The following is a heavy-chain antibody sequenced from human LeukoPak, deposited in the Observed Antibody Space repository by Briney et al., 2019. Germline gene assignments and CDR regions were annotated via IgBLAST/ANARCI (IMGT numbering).Heavy chain of an antibody. D-gene: IGHD5-24*01. CDR3: ARDLGGRMGLSAV. Sequence: PGGSLRLSCAASRFTLSNYWMSWVRQAPGKGLEWVSVIYSGGSTNYADSVKGRFTISRDSSKNTLYLQMNSLRAEDTAVYYCARDLGGRMGLSAVWGQGTTVTVSS. CDR2: IYSGGST. CDR1: RFTLSNYW. V-gene: IGHV3-53*01. J-gene: IGHJ6*02.